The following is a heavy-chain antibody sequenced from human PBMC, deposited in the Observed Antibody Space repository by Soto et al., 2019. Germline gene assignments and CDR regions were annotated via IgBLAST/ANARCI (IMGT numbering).Heavy chain of an antibody. J-gene: IGHJ2*01. CDR2: INPNSGGT. V-gene: IGHV1-2*04. CDR3: ATHRGAVAGPNWYFDL. Sequence: QVQLVQSGAEVKKPGASVKVSCKASGYTFTGYYMHWVRQAPGQGLEWMGWINPNSGGTNYAQKFQGWVTMTRDTSISTAYMELSRLRSDDTAVYYCATHRGAVAGPNWYFDLWGRGTLVTVSS. CDR1: GYTFTGYY. D-gene: IGHD6-19*01.